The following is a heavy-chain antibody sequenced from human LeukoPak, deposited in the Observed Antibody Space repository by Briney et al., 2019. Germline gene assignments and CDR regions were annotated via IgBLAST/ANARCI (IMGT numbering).Heavy chain of an antibody. CDR1: GFTFSSYW. CDR2: IKQDGSEK. J-gene: IGHJ4*02. Sequence: PGGSLRLSCAASGFTFSSYWMSWVRQAPGKGLEWVANIKQDGSEKYYVDSAKGRFTISRDNAKNSLYLQMNSLRAEDTAVYYCARWGPYSSGWVDYWGQGTLVTVSS. V-gene: IGHV3-7*01. CDR3: ARWGPYSSGWVDY. D-gene: IGHD6-19*01.